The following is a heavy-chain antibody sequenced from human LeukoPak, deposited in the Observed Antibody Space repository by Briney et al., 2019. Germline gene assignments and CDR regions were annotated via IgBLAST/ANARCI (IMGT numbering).Heavy chain of an antibody. D-gene: IGHD2-8*01. CDR1: GYTFTSYY. V-gene: IGHV1-46*01. CDR3: AGVYCTNGVCYDAFDI. Sequence: GASVKVSCKASGYTFTSYYMHWVRQAPGQGLEWMGIINPSGGSTSYAQKFQGRVTMTRDTSTSTVYMELSSLRSEDTAVYYCAGVYCTNGVCYDAFDIWGQGTMVTVSS. J-gene: IGHJ3*02. CDR2: INPSGGST.